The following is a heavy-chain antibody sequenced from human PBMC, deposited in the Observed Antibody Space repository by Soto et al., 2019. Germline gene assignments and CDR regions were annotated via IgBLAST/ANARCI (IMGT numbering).Heavy chain of an antibody. CDR1: GGSISSYY. CDR2: IYYSGST. J-gene: IGHJ5*02. CDR3: ARIYDSSGYYFRRFDP. V-gene: IGHV4-59*01. D-gene: IGHD3-22*01. Sequence: SETLSLTCTVSGGSISSYYWSWIRQPPGKGLEWIGYIYYSGSTNYNPSLKSRVTISVDTSKNQFSLKLSSVTAADTAVYYCARIYDSSGYYFRRFDPWGQGTLVTVSS.